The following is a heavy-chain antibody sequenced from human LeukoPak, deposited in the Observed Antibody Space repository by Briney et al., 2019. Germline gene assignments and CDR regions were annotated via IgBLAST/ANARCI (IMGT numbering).Heavy chain of an antibody. V-gene: IGHV1-18*01. CDR2: ISAYNGNT. Sequence: GASVKVSCKASGYTFTSYGISWVRQAPGQGLEWMGWISAYNGNTNYAQKLQGRVTMTTDTSTSTAYMELRSLRSDDTAVYYCARGRSGSGSYYNDPDYYYYMDVWGKGTTVTVSS. D-gene: IGHD3-10*01. CDR1: GYTFTSYG. CDR3: ARGRSGSGSYYNDPDYYYYMDV. J-gene: IGHJ6*03.